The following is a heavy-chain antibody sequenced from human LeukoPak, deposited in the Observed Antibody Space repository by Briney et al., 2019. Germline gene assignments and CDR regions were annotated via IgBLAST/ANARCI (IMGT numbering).Heavy chain of an antibody. CDR3: VKEVGAGAFDI. D-gene: IGHD1-26*01. V-gene: IGHV3-30*02. J-gene: IGHJ3*02. Sequence: GGSLRLSCAASGFSFSGYGMHWVRQAPGKGLEWVATVQFDGSDKYYADSVKGRFTISRDNSKNMVHLQMSSLRPEDTAVYFCVKEVGAGAFDIWGQGTMVTVS. CDR2: VQFDGSDK. CDR1: GFSFSGYG.